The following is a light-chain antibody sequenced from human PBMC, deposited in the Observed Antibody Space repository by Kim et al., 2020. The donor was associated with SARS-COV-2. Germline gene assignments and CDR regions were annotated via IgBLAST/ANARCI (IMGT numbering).Light chain of an antibody. V-gene: IGLV3-19*01. Sequence: AVGQTVRITCQGDSLRSYDASWYQQKPGQAPVVVIYGKNNRPSGIPDRFSGSSSGNTASLTITGAQAEDEADYYCNSRDSSGNHVVFGGGTQLTVL. CDR1: SLRSYD. CDR2: GKN. J-gene: IGLJ2*01. CDR3: NSRDSSGNHVV.